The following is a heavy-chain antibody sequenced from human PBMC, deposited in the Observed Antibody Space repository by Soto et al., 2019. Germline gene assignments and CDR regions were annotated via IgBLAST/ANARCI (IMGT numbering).Heavy chain of an antibody. CDR1: GGTFSSYA. V-gene: IGHV1-69*13. CDR3: ARQYYDSSGYFYYYYGRDV. J-gene: IGHJ6*04. Sequence: EASVKVSCKASGGTFSSYAISWVRQAPGQGLEWMGGIIPIFGTANYAQKFQGRVTITADESTSTAYMELSSLRSEDTAVYYCARQYYDSSGYFYYYYGRDVWGEGNTVSISA. D-gene: IGHD3-22*01. CDR2: IIPIFGTA.